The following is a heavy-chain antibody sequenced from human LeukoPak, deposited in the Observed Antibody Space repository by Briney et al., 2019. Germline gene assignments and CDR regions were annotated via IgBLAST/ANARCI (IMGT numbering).Heavy chain of an antibody. CDR3: AKDFDYGDYVPFDV. CDR2: ISWNSVTI. V-gene: IGHV3-9*01. Sequence: PGGSLRLSCATSGFTFDDYSMHWVRQAPGKGLEWVSGISWNSVTIDYEDSVRGRFTISRDNAKNSLYLQMNSLRAEDTALYYCAKDFDYGDYVPFDVWGQGTVVSVSS. CDR1: GFTFDDYS. D-gene: IGHD4-17*01. J-gene: IGHJ3*01.